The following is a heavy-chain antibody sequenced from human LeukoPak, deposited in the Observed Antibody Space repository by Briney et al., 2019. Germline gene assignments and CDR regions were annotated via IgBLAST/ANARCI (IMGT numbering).Heavy chain of an antibody. CDR3: AREVSYYGDYGGTWFDP. CDR2: INPNRGTT. Sequence: ASVKVSCKASGYSFAAYYIHWVRQAPGQGPECMGWINPNRGTTNYAQKFQGRVTMTRDTSTSTAYMELSSLKSEDTAVYYCAREVSYYGDYGGTWFDPWGQGTLVTVSS. CDR1: GYSFAAYY. V-gene: IGHV1-2*02. D-gene: IGHD4-17*01. J-gene: IGHJ5*02.